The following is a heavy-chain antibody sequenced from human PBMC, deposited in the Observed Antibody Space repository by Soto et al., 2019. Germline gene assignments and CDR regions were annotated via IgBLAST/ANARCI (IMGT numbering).Heavy chain of an antibody. CDR3: ARLQSYSRSSAFDY. J-gene: IGHJ4*02. D-gene: IGHD6-6*01. Sequence: GESLKSSCKVSGYSFTNYWIAWVRQMPGKGLEFMGIIYPDDSDTRYSPSFQGQVTISADKSVITAYLQWSSLKASDTAMYYCARLQSYSRSSAFDYWGQGTLVTVSS. CDR1: GYSFTNYW. V-gene: IGHV5-51*01. CDR2: IYPDDSDT.